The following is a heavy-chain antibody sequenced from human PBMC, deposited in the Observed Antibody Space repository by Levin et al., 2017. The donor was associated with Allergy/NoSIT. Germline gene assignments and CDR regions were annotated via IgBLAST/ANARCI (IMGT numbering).Heavy chain of an antibody. Sequence: GGSLRLSCAASGITVSSHYMSWVRQAPGRGLEWVSSIYSGGTTYYADSVKGRFTISRDNSKNTLYLQMNSLRAADTAVYYCTKSRDCSGGTCYRGVFDYWGQGILVTVSS. D-gene: IGHD2-15*01. J-gene: IGHJ4*02. V-gene: IGHV3-66*01. CDR2: IYSGGTT. CDR1: GITVSSHY. CDR3: TKSRDCSGGTCYRGVFDY.